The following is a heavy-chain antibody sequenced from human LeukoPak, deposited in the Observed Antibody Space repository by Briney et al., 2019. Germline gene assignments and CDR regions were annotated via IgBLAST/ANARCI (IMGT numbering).Heavy chain of an antibody. Sequence: ASVKVSCKASGYTFINYGLTWVRQAPGQGFQWMGWISAYTGSTNYAQKFQGRVTMPTDPSTSTAYMELRSLTSNDTAVYYCARTVGATGAFDIWGQGTKVIVSS. V-gene: IGHV1-18*01. J-gene: IGHJ3*02. D-gene: IGHD1-26*01. CDR3: ARTVGATGAFDI. CDR1: GYTFINYG. CDR2: ISAYTGST.